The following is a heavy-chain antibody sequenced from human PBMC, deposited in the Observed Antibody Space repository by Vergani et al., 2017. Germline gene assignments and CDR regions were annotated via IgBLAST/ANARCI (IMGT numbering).Heavy chain of an antibody. CDR2: ISSGGGDI. CDR3: KTAWGLYYLHGGYFQY. D-gene: IGHD3-10*01. Sequence: EVQLLESGGGLVQPGGSRRLSCAGAGFTFDTYTMAYVRQAPGKGLEWVATISSGGGDIFYADSVKGRFTISRDNSKNTLFLQMNSLKDEDTAVYYCKTAWGLYYLHGGYFQYWGRGTLVSVSS. CDR1: GFTFDTYT. V-gene: IGHV3-23*01. J-gene: IGHJ1*01.